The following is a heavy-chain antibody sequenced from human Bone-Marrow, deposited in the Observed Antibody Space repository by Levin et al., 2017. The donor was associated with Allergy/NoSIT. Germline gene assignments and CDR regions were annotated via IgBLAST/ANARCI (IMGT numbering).Heavy chain of an antibody. CDR1: GGTFSSNV. Sequence: SVKVSCKASGGTFSSNVISWVRQAPGQGLEWVGSIIPVLGTSFYAQRFQGRVSISADKSTSTAYMDLSSLRSDDTAVYYCAREGGDHFWGGAYSYDYFDYWGQGTLVTVSS. J-gene: IGHJ4*02. D-gene: IGHD3-3*02. CDR3: AREGGDHFWGGAYSYDYFDY. CDR2: IIPVLGTS. V-gene: IGHV1-69*10.